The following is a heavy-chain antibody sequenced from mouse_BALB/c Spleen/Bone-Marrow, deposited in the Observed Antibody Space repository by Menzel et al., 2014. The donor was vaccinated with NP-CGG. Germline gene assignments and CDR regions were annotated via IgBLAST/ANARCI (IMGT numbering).Heavy chain of an antibody. CDR1: GFTFSNYG. D-gene: IGHD2-1*01. CDR2: INGNGGST. J-gene: IGHJ2*01. V-gene: IGHV5-6-3*01. Sequence: EVKLVESGGGLVQPGGSLKLSCAAPGFTFSNYGMSWVRQTPDKRLELVATINGNGGSTYYPDSVKGRFTISRDTAKNTLYLQMSSLKSEETAMYYCVRGNYGNYVDYFDFWGRGTTLTVSS. CDR3: VRGNYGNYVDYFDF.